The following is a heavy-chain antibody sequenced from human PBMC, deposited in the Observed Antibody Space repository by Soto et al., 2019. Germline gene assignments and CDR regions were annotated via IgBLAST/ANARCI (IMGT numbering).Heavy chain of an antibody. Sequence: SETLSLTCTVSGGSISSYYWSWIRQPPGKGLEWIGYIYHSGSSNYNPSLKSRVTILLDTSKNQLSLKLSSVTAADTAVYYCARQRSVVVTPWWVDPWGQGTLVTVS. V-gene: IGHV4-59*08. CDR1: GGSISSYY. CDR2: IYHSGSS. D-gene: IGHD2-15*01. CDR3: ARQRSVVVTPWWVDP. J-gene: IGHJ5*02.